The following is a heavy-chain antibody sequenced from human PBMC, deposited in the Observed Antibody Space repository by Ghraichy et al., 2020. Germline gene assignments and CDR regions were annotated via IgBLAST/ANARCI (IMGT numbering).Heavy chain of an antibody. V-gene: IGHV4-34*01. CDR1: GGSFSGYY. Sequence: SETLSLTCAVYGGSFSGYYWSWIRQPPGKGLEWIGEINHSGSTNYNPSLKSRVTISVDTSKNQFSLKLSSVTAADTAVYYCAIATPFQQNNYYGSGSYYPHYFDYWGQGTLVTVSS. J-gene: IGHJ4*02. CDR2: INHSGST. CDR3: AIATPFQQNNYYGSGSYYPHYFDY. D-gene: IGHD3-10*01.